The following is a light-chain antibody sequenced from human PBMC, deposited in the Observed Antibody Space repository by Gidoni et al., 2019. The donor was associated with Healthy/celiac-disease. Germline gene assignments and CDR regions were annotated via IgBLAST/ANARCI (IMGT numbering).Light chain of an antibody. CDR1: QSVSSY. CDR3: QQRSTWPT. J-gene: IGKJ1*01. Sequence: EIVWTQSPAPLSLSPGERATLSCRASQSVSSYLAWYQQKPGQAPRLLIYDASNRATGIPARFSGSGSGTVFPLTISRLAPEDFAVYYCQQRSTWPTFGQGTKVEIK. CDR2: DAS. V-gene: IGKV3-11*01.